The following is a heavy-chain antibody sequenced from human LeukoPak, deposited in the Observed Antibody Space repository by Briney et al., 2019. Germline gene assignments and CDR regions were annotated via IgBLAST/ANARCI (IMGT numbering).Heavy chain of an antibody. CDR2: IVVGSGNT. Sequence: GASVKVSCKASGFTFTSSAMQWVRQARGQRLEWIGWIVVGSGNTNYAQKFQERVTITRDMSTSTAYMELSSLRSEDTAVYYCAAGSGFFGVDYYYYYYMDVWGKGTTVTVSS. D-gene: IGHD3-3*01. CDR3: AAGSGFFGVDYYYYYYMDV. J-gene: IGHJ6*03. CDR1: GFTFTSSA. V-gene: IGHV1-58*02.